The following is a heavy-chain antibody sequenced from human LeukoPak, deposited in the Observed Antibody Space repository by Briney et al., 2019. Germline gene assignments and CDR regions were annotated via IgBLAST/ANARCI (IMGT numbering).Heavy chain of an antibody. J-gene: IGHJ4*02. CDR3: ARSANVDIVYYFDY. D-gene: IGHD5-12*01. Sequence: ASVKVSCKASGGTFSSYAISWVRQAPGQGLEWMGGFIPIFGTANYAQKFQGRVTITTDESTSTAYMELSSLRSEDTAVYYCARSANVDIVYYFDYWGQGTLVTVSS. CDR2: FIPIFGTA. CDR1: GGTFSSYA. V-gene: IGHV1-69*05.